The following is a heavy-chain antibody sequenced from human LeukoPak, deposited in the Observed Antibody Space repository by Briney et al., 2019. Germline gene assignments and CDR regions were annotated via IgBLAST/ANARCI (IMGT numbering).Heavy chain of an antibody. CDR2: ISSSSTI. V-gene: IGHV3-48*01. Sequence: GGSLRLSCAASGFTFSSYSMNWVRQAPGKGLEWVSYISSSSTIYYADSVKGRFTISRDNAKNSLYLQMNSLRAEDTAVYYCARGITMVRGDAFDIWGQGTMVTVSS. CDR1: GFTFSSYS. J-gene: IGHJ3*02. D-gene: IGHD3-10*01. CDR3: ARGITMVRGDAFDI.